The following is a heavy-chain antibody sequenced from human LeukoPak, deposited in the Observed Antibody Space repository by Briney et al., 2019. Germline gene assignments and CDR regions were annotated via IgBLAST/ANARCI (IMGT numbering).Heavy chain of an antibody. J-gene: IGHJ4*02. CDR3: ADPHSEY. CDR1: GFNFNRKR. V-gene: IGHV3-7*01. Sequence: PGGSLRLSCAASGFNFNRKRMTWARQAPGKGLEWVANINQDGSEKYYVDSVKGRFTISRDNVKSSLYLEMSGLRADDTAVYYRADPHSEYWGQGTLVAVSS. CDR2: INQDGSEK.